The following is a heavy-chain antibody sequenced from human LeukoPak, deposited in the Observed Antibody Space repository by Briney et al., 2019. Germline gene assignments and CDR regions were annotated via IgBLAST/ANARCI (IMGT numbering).Heavy chain of an antibody. CDR3: AKGHRYCTSGNCNSAVDY. CDR2: IGGGGGST. J-gene: IGHJ4*02. V-gene: IGHV3-23*01. D-gene: IGHD2-15*01. Sequence: AGSLRLSCSMSGFTLSHYAMSWVRQAPGKGLECLSTIGGGGGSTDYTDSGKGRFTISRDNSKNTLYLQMNSLGAEDTAVYYCAKGHRYCTSGNCNSAVDYWGQGTLVTVSS. CDR1: GFTLSHYA.